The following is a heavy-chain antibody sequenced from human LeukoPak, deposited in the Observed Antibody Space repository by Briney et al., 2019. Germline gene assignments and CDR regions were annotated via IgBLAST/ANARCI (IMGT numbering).Heavy chain of an antibody. CDR3: ARLMVYAGLGLDYFDY. CDR1: GYSISSGYY. J-gene: IGHJ4*02. CDR2: IYRSGST. V-gene: IGHV4-38-2*01. D-gene: IGHD2-8*01. Sequence: SETLSLTCAVSGYSISSGYYWGWIRQPPGKGLEWIGSIYRSGSTYYNPSLKSRVTISVDTSKNQFSLKLSSVTAADTAVYYCARLMVYAGLGLDYFDYWGQGTLVTVSS.